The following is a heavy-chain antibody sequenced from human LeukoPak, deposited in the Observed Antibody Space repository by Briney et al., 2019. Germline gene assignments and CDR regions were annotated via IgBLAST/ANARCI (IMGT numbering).Heavy chain of an antibody. CDR2: ISSSSSTT. CDR1: GFTFSSYS. Sequence: GGSLRLSCAASGFTFSSYSMNWVRQAPGKGLEWVSYISSSSSTTYYADSVKGRFTISRDNAKNSLYLQMNSLRAEDTAVYYCARDRGWQQLLYYGMDVWGQGTTVTVSS. D-gene: IGHD6-13*01. V-gene: IGHV3-48*04. CDR3: ARDRGWQQLLYYGMDV. J-gene: IGHJ6*02.